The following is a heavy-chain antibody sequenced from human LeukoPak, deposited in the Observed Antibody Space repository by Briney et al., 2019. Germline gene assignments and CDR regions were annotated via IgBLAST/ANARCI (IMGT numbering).Heavy chain of an antibody. J-gene: IGHJ3*02. V-gene: IGHV1-2*02. Sequence: AASVKVSCKASGYTFTGYYMHWVRQAPGQGLEWMGWINPNSGGTNYAQKFQGRVTMTRDTSISTAYMELSRLRTDDTAVYYCARDRSVLPERAFDIWGQGTMVTVSS. CDR1: GYTFTGYY. CDR2: INPNSGGT. CDR3: ARDRSVLPERAFDI. D-gene: IGHD1-14*01.